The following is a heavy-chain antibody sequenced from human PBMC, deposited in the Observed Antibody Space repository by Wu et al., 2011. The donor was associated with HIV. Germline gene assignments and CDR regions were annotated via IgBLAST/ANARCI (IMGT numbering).Heavy chain of an antibody. Sequence: QVQLVQSGAEVKKPGASVKVSCKTSGYTFPDYGITWVRQAPGQGLEWMGGIIPIFGTANYAQKFQGRVTITTDESTSTAYMELSSLRSEDTAVYYCRVVAANGGAFDIWGQGDNGHRLF. CDR3: RVVAANGGAFDI. J-gene: IGHJ3*02. V-gene: IGHV1-69*01. D-gene: IGHD2-15*01. CDR2: IIPIFGTA. CDR1: GYTFPDYG.